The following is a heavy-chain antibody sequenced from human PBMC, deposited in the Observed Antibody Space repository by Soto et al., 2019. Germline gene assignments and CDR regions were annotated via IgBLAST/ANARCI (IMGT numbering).Heavy chain of an antibody. CDR3: ARSIGSGGVMGGFDF. V-gene: IGHV1-69*01. CDR2: IIPIFDTP. J-gene: IGHJ4*02. Sequence: QVQLVQSGPEVRKPGSAVRVSCKASGGTFKMYAMNWVRQAPGQGLEWLAGIIPIFDTPRYAQKFQGRVTITVDESTNTAFLELSSLRSEDTAIYYCARSIGSGGVMGGFDFWGQGTLVTVA. D-gene: IGHD3-16*01. CDR1: GGTFKMYA.